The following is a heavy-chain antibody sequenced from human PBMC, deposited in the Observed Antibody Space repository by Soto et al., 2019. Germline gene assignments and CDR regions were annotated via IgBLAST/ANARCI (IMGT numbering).Heavy chain of an antibody. D-gene: IGHD5-12*01. CDR3: AKSPRGEMATD. V-gene: IGHV1-18*01. CDR2: INTYNGLT. Sequence: QVQLVQSGGEVKKPGASVTVSCKASGYTFINYHITWVRQAPGQGLEWMAWINTYNGLTDYAQRFQDKVTMTRDTSTSTAYMELRNLESDDTAVYFCAKSPRGEMATDWGQGTLVTVSS. CDR1: GYTFINYH. J-gene: IGHJ4*02.